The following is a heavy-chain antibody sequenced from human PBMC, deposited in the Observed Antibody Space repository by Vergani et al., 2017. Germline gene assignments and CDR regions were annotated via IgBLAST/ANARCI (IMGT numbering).Heavy chain of an antibody. CDR3: ARETAAGSYDAFDI. CDR1: GGTFSSYT. J-gene: IGHJ3*02. D-gene: IGHD6-13*01. CDR2: IIPILGIA. Sequence: QVQLVQSGAEVKKPGSSVKVSCKASGGTFSSYTISWVRQAPGQGLEWMGRIIPILGIANYAQKFQGRVTITADKSTSTAYMELRSLRSEDTAVYYCARETAAGSYDAFDIWGQGTMVTVSS. V-gene: IGHV1-69*08.